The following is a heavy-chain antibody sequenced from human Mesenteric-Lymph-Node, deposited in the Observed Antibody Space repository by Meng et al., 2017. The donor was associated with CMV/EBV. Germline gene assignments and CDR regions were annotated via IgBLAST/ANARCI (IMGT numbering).Heavy chain of an antibody. Sequence: GESLKISCAVYGFNVGDNYINWVRQAPGKGLEWVSIIYPDGRTYYADSVKGRFTISRENSKSTLSLQMNSLRVEDTAVYYCAKDGCSSASCKWGMDVWGQGTTVTVSS. D-gene: IGHD2-2*01. J-gene: IGHJ6*02. CDR1: GFNVGDNY. V-gene: IGHV3-53*05. CDR3: AKDGCSSASCKWGMDV. CDR2: IYPDGRT.